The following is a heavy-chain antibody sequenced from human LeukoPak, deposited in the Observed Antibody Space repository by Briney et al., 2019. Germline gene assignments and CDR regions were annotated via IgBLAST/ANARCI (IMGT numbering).Heavy chain of an antibody. CDR1: GFPFRNYV. CDR2: TSSDLNVK. Sequence: GSLGLSCAASGFPFRNYVIHWVRQAPGKGLEWVAVTSSDLNVKLYADSVKGRFTISRDNSRSTLYLQMNSLRPEDTAIYYCAREGYYGSGSPPSLYFDYWGQGTLVTVSS. CDR3: AREGYYGSGSPPSLYFDY. V-gene: IGHV3-30-3*01. J-gene: IGHJ4*02. D-gene: IGHD3-10*01.